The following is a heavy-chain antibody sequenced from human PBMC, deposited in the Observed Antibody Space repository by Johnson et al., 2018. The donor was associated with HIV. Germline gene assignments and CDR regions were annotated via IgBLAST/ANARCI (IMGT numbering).Heavy chain of an antibody. J-gene: IGHJ3*02. D-gene: IGHD1-26*01. V-gene: IGHV3-64*01. CDR2: TSSNGDRT. Sequence: VQLVESGGGLVQPGGSLRLSCAASGFSFSSFSMHWVRQAPGKGLEYVSTTSSNGDRTYYANSVKGRFIISRDNAKNSLYLQMNSLRAEDTALYYCAKRRIVGATVAGAFDIWGQGTMVTVSS. CDR3: AKRRIVGATVAGAFDI. CDR1: GFSFSSFS.